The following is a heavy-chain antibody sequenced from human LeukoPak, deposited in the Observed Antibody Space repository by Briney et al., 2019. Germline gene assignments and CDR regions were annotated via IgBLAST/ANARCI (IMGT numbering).Heavy chain of an antibody. CDR2: IIPIFGTA. Sequence: GASVKVSCKASGGTFSSYAISWVRQAPGQGLEWMGGIIPIFGTAKYAQKFQGRVTMTRDTSISTAYMELSRLRSDDTAVYYCARETRSGYYYYYYYMDVWGKGTTVTVSS. V-gene: IGHV1-69*05. J-gene: IGHJ6*03. D-gene: IGHD3-22*01. CDR3: ARETRSGYYYYYYYMDV. CDR1: GGTFSSYA.